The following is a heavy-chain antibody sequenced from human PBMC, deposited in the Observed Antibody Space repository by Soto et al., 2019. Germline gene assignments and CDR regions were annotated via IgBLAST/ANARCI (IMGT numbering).Heavy chain of an antibody. J-gene: IGHJ6*02. V-gene: IGHV1-46*01. D-gene: IGHD6-19*01. Sequence: QVQLVQSGAEVKKPGSSVKISCKASGYTFTTHNMHWVRQAPGQGLEWMGIINPGLGTTTYAQRFRGSVTITSDTAPSTVYMGLSSMRSADTAVFYCARESAVGVNHMDVWGQGTTVTVSS. CDR3: ARESAVGVNHMDV. CDR1: GYTFTTHN. CDR2: INPGLGTT.